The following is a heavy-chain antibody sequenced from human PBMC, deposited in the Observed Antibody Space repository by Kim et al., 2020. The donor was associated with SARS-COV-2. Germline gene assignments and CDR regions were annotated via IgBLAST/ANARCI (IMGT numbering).Heavy chain of an antibody. CDR3: ATGVAVAGRSSDYYNYYGMDV. V-gene: IGHV1-24*01. Sequence: ASVKVSCKVSGYTLTELSMHWVRQAPGKGLEWMGGFYPEDGETIYAQKFQGRVTMTEDTSTDTAYMELSSLRSEDTAVYYCATGVAVAGRSSDYYNYYGMDVWGQGTTVTVSS. CDR2: FYPEDGET. J-gene: IGHJ6*02. CDR1: GYTLTELS. D-gene: IGHD6-19*01.